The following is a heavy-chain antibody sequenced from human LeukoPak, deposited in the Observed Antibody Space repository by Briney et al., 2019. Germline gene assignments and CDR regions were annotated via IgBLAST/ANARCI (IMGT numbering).Heavy chain of an antibody. J-gene: IGHJ5*02. Sequence: ASVKVSCKASGYTFTSYGISWVRQAPGQGLEWMGWISAYNGNTNYAQKLQGRVTMTTDTSTSTAYMELRSLRSDDTAVYYCAIVMVAPAWGGFDPWGQGTLVTVSS. D-gene: IGHD4/OR15-4a*01. CDR3: AIVMVAPAWGGFDP. CDR2: ISAYNGNT. CDR1: GYTFTSYG. V-gene: IGHV1-18*01.